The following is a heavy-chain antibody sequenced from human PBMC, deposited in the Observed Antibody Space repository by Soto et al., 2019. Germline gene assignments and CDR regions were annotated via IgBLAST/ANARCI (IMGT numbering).Heavy chain of an antibody. J-gene: IGHJ4*02. CDR1: GFSLSSYG. D-gene: IGHD6-13*01. CDR2: IGFDGNND. CDR3: AREIGYSSTWPSY. V-gene: IGHV3-33*01. Sequence: AGGSLRLSCAASGFSLSSYGMHWVRQAPGKGLEWVAVIGFDGNNDYYADSVKGRFTVSRDNSRNTLFLQMNSLRVEDTAVYYCAREIGYSSTWPSYWGQGTLVTVSS.